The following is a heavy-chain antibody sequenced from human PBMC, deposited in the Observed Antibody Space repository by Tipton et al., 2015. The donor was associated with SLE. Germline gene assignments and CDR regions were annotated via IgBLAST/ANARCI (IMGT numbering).Heavy chain of an antibody. J-gene: IGHJ4*02. CDR2: LYYSGST. Sequence: TLSLTCTVSGVSISSGGHYLSWLRQLPGKGLEWIGYLYYSGSTEYNPSLKSRVTISIDSSKSQLSLNLRSVTAADTAVYYCVRDKRYFDSPVKYWGQGILVTVSS. CDR3: VRDKRYFDSPVKY. V-gene: IGHV4-31*03. CDR1: GVSISSGGHY. D-gene: IGHD3-9*01.